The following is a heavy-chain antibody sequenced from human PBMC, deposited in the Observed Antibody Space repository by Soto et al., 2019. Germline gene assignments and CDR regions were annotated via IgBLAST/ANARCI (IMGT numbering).Heavy chain of an antibody. CDR3: ARSQGSSTSLDICSNYYYGMDV. V-gene: IGHV1-69*01. CDR2: IIPIPGTA. Sequence: QVQLVQSGAEVKKPGSSVKVSCKASGGIFGSYAISWVRQAPGQGLEWMGGIIPIPGTANYAQKFQGRVTIAADESTSTGYMEMSSLRSEDTAVYYCARSQGSSTSLDICSNYYYGMDVWGQGTTVTVSS. D-gene: IGHD2-2*01. J-gene: IGHJ6*02. CDR1: GGIFGSYA.